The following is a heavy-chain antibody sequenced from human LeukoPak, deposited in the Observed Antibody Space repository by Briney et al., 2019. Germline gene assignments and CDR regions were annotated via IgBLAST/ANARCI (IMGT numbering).Heavy chain of an antibody. V-gene: IGHV1-2*02. Sequence: ASVKVSCKASGYTFTGYYMHWVRQAPGQGLEWMGWVNPTSGGTNYAQKFQGRVTMTRDTSISTAYMELSRLRSDDTAVYYCARVGEWGAVNNWFDPWGQGTLVTVSS. D-gene: IGHD1-26*01. CDR3: ARVGEWGAVNNWFDP. CDR2: VNPTSGGT. J-gene: IGHJ5*02. CDR1: GYTFTGYY.